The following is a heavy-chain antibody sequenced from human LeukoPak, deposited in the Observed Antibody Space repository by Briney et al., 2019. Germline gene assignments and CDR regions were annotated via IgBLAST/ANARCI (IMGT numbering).Heavy chain of an antibody. V-gene: IGHV3-21*01. D-gene: IGHD3-10*01. Sequence: PGGSLRLSCAASGFTFSSYSMNWVRQAPGKGLEWVSSISSSSSYIYYADSVKGRFTISRDNAKNSLYLQMNSLRAEDTAVYYCARDLKVLLWFGEPRGYMDVWGKGTTVTISS. CDR2: ISSSSSYI. CDR1: GFTFSSYS. J-gene: IGHJ6*03. CDR3: ARDLKVLLWFGEPRGYMDV.